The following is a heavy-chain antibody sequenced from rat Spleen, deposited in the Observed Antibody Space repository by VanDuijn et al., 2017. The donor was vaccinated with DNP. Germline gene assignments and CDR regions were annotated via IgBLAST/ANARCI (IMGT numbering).Heavy chain of an antibody. V-gene: IGHV5-20*01. J-gene: IGHJ3*01. Sequence: EVQLVESGGGLIQPGRSLRLSCAISGFIFSDYHMAWVHQTPTKGLEWVAFISNDGETTYYRDSVKGRFTVSRDNARSSLYLQMDSLRSEDTATYYCTTDSAYWGRGTLVTVSS. CDR2: ISNDGETT. CDR3: TTDSAY. CDR1: GFIFSDYH.